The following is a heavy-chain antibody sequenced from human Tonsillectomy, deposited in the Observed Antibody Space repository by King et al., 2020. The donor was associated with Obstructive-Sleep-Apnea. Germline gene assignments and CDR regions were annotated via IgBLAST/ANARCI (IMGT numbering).Heavy chain of an antibody. V-gene: IGHV3-7*01. J-gene: IGHJ4*02. Sequence: VQLVESGGGLVQPGGSLRLSCAVSGFTFSSYWMSWVRQAPGKGLEWVANIKQDGNEKYYVVSVKGRFTISRDNANNSLFLQMDSLGSEDTAVYYRVRSRMIAVAGTRDYWGQGTLVTVSS. CDR2: IKQDGNEK. CDR3: VRSRMIAVAGTRDY. CDR1: GFTFSSYW. D-gene: IGHD6-19*01.